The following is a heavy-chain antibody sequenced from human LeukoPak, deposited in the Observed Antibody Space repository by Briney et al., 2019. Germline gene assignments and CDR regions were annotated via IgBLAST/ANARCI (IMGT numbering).Heavy chain of an antibody. CDR1: GGSISSGSYY. D-gene: IGHD6-19*01. Sequence: SETLSPTCTVSGGSISSGSYYWSWIRQPAGKGLEWIGRIYTSGSTNYNPSLKSRVTISVDTSKNQFSLKLSSVTAADTAVYYCASAVYWGQGTLVTVSS. J-gene: IGHJ4*02. CDR2: IYTSGST. V-gene: IGHV4-61*02. CDR3: ASAVY.